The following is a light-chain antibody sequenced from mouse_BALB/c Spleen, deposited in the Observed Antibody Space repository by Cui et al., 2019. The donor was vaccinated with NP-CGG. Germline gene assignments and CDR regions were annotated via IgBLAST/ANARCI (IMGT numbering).Light chain of an antibody. J-gene: IGLJ1*01. V-gene: IGLV1*01. CDR3: ALWYSNHWV. CDR2: GIN. Sequence: QAVVSQESVLTTPPGETVTLTCRSSTGAVTTTNYANWVQEKPDHLFTGLIGGINNRAPGVPARFSGSLIGDKAALTITGAQTEDEAIYFCALWYSNHWVFGGGTKLTVL. CDR1: TGAVTTTNY.